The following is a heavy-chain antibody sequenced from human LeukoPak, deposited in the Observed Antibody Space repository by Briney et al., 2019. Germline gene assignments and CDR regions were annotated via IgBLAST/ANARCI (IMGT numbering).Heavy chain of an antibody. Sequence: ASVTVSCKASGYTFTSYDINWVRQAPGQGLEWMGWMNPNSGNTDYAQKFQGRVTITRNTSISTAYMELSSLRAEDTAVYYCARVSIYDSSGYYHFDYWGQGTLVTVSS. CDR3: ARVSIYDSSGYYHFDY. J-gene: IGHJ4*02. CDR1: GYTFTSYD. V-gene: IGHV1-8*01. D-gene: IGHD3-22*01. CDR2: MNPNSGNT.